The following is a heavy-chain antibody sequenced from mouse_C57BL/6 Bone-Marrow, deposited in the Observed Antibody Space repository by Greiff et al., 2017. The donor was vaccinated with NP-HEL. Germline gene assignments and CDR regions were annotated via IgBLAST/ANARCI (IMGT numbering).Heavy chain of an antibody. Sequence: QVQLQQPGTELVKPGASVKLSCKASGYTFTSYWMHWVKQRPGQGLEWIGNINPSNGGTNYNEKFKSKATLTVDKSSSTAYMQLSSLTSEDSAVYYCARSIVIYYYGVYYFDYWGQGTTLTVSS. CDR3: ARSIVIYYYGVYYFDY. D-gene: IGHD1-1*01. V-gene: IGHV1-53*01. CDR2: INPSNGGT. CDR1: GYTFTSYW. J-gene: IGHJ2*01.